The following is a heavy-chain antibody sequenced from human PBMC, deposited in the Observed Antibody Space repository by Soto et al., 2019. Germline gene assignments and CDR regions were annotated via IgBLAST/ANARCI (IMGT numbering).Heavy chain of an antibody. V-gene: IGHV3-48*02. J-gene: IGHJ4*02. CDR2: ISSSSNTI. D-gene: IGHD2-2*01. CDR1: GFTFSSYS. CDR3: ARGTSHPDY. Sequence: VQLVESGGGLVQPGGSLRLSCAASGFTFSSYSMSWVRQAPGKGLEWVSYISSSSNTIYYADSVKGRFTISRDNAKNSLYLQMNSLSDEDTAVYYCARGTSHPDYWGQGTLVTVSS.